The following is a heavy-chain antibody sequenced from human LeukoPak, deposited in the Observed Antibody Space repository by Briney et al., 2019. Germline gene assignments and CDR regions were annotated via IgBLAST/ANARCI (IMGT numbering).Heavy chain of an antibody. CDR3: TREDLGIDY. CDR1: GFTFSSYW. CDR2: IKQDGSEK. J-gene: IGHJ4*02. D-gene: IGHD3-16*01. Sequence: GGSLRLSCAASGFTFSSYWMSWVRQAPGKGLEWVANIKQDGSEKYYVDSVKGRFTISRDTLKTSPKTTLYLNMNSLRAEDTAVYYCTREDLGIDYWGQGTLVTVSS. V-gene: IGHV3-7*03.